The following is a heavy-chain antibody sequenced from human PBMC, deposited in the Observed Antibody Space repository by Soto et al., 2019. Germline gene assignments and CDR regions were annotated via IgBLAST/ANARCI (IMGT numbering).Heavy chain of an antibody. CDR3: TAEGSYDDAFDI. D-gene: IGHD3-16*01. Sequence: EVQLVESGGGLVKPGGSLRLSCAASGFTFSNAWMSWVRQAPGKGLEWVGRIKSKTDGGTTDYAAPVKGRFTISRDDSKNTLYLQMNSLKTEDTAVYYCTAEGSYDDAFDIWCQGTMVTVSS. CDR1: GFTFSNAW. V-gene: IGHV3-15*01. J-gene: IGHJ3*02. CDR2: IKSKTDGGTT.